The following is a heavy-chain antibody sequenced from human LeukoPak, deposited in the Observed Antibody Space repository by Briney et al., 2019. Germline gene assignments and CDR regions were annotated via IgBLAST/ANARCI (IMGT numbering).Heavy chain of an antibody. J-gene: IGHJ5*02. V-gene: IGHV1-2*02. Sequence: ASVKVSCKASGGTFSSYAVSWVRQAPGQGLEWMGWINPNSGGTNYAQKFQGRVTMTRDTSISTAYMELSRLRSDDTAVYYCARAGWGCSSTSCYKVDWFDPWGQGTLVTVSS. CDR3: ARAGWGCSSTSCYKVDWFDP. CDR2: INPNSGGT. CDR1: GGTFSSYA. D-gene: IGHD2-2*02.